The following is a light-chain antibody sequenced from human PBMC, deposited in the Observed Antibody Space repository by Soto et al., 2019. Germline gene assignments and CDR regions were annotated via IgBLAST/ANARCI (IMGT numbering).Light chain of an antibody. Sequence: DIQMTQSPSSLSASLGDRVTITCQASQDISNYLNWYQQKPGKAPKLLIYDASNLETGVPSRFSGSGSGTDFTFTISSLQPEDIATYYCQQYDNLPTFGQGTRLEIK. J-gene: IGKJ5*01. CDR3: QQYDNLPT. V-gene: IGKV1-33*01. CDR2: DAS. CDR1: QDISNY.